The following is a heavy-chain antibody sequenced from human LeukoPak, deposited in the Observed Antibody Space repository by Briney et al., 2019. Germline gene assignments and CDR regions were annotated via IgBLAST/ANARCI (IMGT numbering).Heavy chain of an antibody. CDR3: ARNFPGRTEDV. D-gene: IGHD1-14*01. V-gene: IGHV4-59*01. CDR1: GDSMCSYF. Sequence: PSETLSLTCTVSGDSMCSYFWTWLRQFPGKGLEWFGYIYQTTTTYNPSLKGRVTISTDMSQNQLSLKVTSVTAADTAVYYCARNFPGRTEDVWGKGTTVIVSS. CDR2: IYQTTT. J-gene: IGHJ6*04.